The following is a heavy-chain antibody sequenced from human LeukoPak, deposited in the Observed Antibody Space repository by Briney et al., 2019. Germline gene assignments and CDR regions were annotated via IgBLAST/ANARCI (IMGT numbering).Heavy chain of an antibody. V-gene: IGHV3-15*01. D-gene: IGHD3-22*01. Sequence: GGSLRLSCAASGFTFSIAWMSWVRQAPGKGLEWVGRIKRKTDGGTIEYTAPVKGRFTISRDDSENTPYLQMNSLKAEDTAVYYCTTYDNSAYYSDYWGQGTLVTVSS. CDR3: TTYDNSAYYSDY. J-gene: IGHJ4*02. CDR1: GFTFSIAW. CDR2: IKRKTDGGTI.